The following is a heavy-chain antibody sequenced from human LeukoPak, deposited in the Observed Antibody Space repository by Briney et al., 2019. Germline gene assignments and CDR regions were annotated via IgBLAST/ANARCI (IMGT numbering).Heavy chain of an antibody. CDR3: ARVYGDYSREQFWLDP. J-gene: IGHJ5*02. CDR1: GGSFSGYY. Sequence: SETLSLTCAVYGGSFSGYYWSWIRQPPGKGLEWIGEISHSGSTNYNPSLKSRVTISVDTSKNQFSLNLRSVTAADTAVYYCARVYGDYSREQFWLDPWGQGTLVTVSS. CDR2: ISHSGST. D-gene: IGHD4-17*01. V-gene: IGHV4-34*01.